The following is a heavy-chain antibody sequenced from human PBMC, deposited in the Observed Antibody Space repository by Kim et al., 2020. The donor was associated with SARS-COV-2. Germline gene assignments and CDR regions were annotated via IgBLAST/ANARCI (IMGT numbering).Heavy chain of an antibody. V-gene: IGHV3-30*04. D-gene: IGHD3-10*01. CDR3: ARDLGLLWFGESTPPPWYFDL. CDR2: ISYDGSNK. J-gene: IGHJ2*01. CDR1: GFTFSSYA. Sequence: GGSLRLSCAASGFTFSSYAMHWVRQAPGKGLEWVAVISYDGSNKYYADSVKGRFTISRDNSKNTLYLQMNSLRAEDTAVYYCARDLGLLWFGESTPPPWYFDLWGRGTLVTVSS.